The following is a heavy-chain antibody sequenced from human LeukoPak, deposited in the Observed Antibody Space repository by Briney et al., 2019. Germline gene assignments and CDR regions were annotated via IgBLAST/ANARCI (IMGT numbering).Heavy chain of an antibody. CDR3: GLAAADAVDV. D-gene: IGHD6-13*01. CDR2: IYYSGST. Sequence: PSETLSLTCTVSGGSVSSGSYYWSWIRQPPGKGLEWIGYIYYSGSTNYNPSLKSRVTISVDTSKNQFSLKLSSVTAADTAVYYCGLAAADAVDVWGKGTTVTVSS. V-gene: IGHV4-61*01. CDR1: GGSVSSGSYY. J-gene: IGHJ6*04.